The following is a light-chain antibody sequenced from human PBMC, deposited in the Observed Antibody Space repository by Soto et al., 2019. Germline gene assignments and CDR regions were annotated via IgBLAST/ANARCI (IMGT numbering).Light chain of an antibody. CDR2: GAS. CDR1: QSVSSN. J-gene: IGKJ2*01. V-gene: IGKV3-15*01. CDR3: QQYNNWPPAYT. Sequence: EIVMTQSPATLSVSPGERATLSCRASQSVSSNLAWYQQKPGQAPRLLIYGASTRATGIPARFSGSGSGTEFTLTISRLQSEDFAVYYCQQYNNWPPAYTFGQGTKLEIK.